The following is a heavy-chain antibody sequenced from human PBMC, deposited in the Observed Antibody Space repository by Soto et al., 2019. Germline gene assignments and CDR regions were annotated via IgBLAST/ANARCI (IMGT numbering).Heavy chain of an antibody. CDR1: GFTFADYA. D-gene: IGHD4-4*01. V-gene: IGHV3-9*01. CDR3: ARELMTTITYFDY. Sequence: EVQLVESGGGLVQPGRSLRLSCAASGFTFADYAMHWVRQAPGKGLEWVSGISWNSGSIGYADSVKGRFTISRDNAKNSLYLQMNSLRAEDTALYFCARELMTTITYFDYWGQGTLVTVSS. CDR2: ISWNSGSI. J-gene: IGHJ4*02.